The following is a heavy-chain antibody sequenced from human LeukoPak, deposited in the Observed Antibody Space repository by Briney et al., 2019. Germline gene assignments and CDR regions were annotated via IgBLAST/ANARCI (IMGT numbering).Heavy chain of an antibody. CDR3: ARGLSGYDYRPDNWFDP. CDR2: MYYSGST. Sequence: SQTLSLTCTVSGGSITSGDYYWSWIRQPPGKGLEWIAYMYYSGSTYYNPSLKSRVTMSADTSKNQFSLKLSSVTAADTAVYYCARGLSGYDYRPDNWFDPWGQGTLVTVSS. D-gene: IGHD5-12*01. CDR1: GGSITSGDYY. J-gene: IGHJ5*02. V-gene: IGHV4-30-4*01.